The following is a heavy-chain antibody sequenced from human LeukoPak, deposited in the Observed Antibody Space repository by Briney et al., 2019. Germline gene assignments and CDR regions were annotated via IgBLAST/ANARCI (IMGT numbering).Heavy chain of an antibody. V-gene: IGHV3-74*01. CDR3: ARVGYSSPPQKGWFDP. J-gene: IGHJ5*02. CDR1: GFTFSSYW. D-gene: IGHD6-19*01. Sequence: PGGSLRLSCVASGFTFSSYWMHWVRQDPRKGLVWVSRINGDGRNINYADSVRGRFTISRDNAKNTLYLQMNTLRVEDTAVYYCARVGYSSPPQKGWFDPWGQGTLVTISS. CDR2: INGDGRNI.